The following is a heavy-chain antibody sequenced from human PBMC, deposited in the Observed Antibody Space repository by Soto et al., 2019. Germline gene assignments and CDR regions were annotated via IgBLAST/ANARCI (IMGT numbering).Heavy chain of an antibody. D-gene: IGHD5-12*01. CDR2: ISSIGGST. CDR3: AKVVRGYSGYDQSYYYYYMDV. V-gene: IGHV3-23*01. Sequence: GGSLRLSCAASGFTFSSFAMSWVRQAPGKGLEWVSAISSIGGSTYYADSVKGRFTISRDNSKNTLYLHMNSLRAEDTAVYYCAKVVRGYSGYDQSYYYYYMDVWGKGTKVTVSS. J-gene: IGHJ6*03. CDR1: GFTFSSFA.